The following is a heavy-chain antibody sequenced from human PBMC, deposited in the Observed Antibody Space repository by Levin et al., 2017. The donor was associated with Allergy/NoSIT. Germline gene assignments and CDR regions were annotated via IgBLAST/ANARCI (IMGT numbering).Heavy chain of an antibody. CDR3: ARGGKYSSGPFDP. V-gene: IGHV3-21*01. D-gene: IGHD6-19*01. CDR2: ISSSSSYI. J-gene: IGHJ5*02. CDR1: GFTFSSYS. Sequence: GESLKISCAASGFTFSSYSMNWVRQAPGKGLEWVSSISSSSSYIYYADSVKGRFTISRDNAKNSLYLQMNSLRAEDTAVYYCARGGKYSSGPFDPWGQGTLVTVSS.